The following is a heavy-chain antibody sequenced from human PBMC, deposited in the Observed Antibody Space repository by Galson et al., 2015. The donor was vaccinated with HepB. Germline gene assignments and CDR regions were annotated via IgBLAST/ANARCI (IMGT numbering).Heavy chain of an antibody. CDR3: ASTSSGSRGAYFYYYGMDV. Sequence: SVKVSCKASGYTFTSYAMNWVRQAPGQGLEWMGWINTNTGNPTYAQGFTGRFVFPLDTSVSTAYLEISSLKAEDTAVYSCASTSSGSRGAYFYYYGMDVWGQGTTVTVSS. V-gene: IGHV7-4-1*02. J-gene: IGHJ6*02. CDR2: INTNTGNP. CDR1: GYTFTSYA. D-gene: IGHD1-26*01.